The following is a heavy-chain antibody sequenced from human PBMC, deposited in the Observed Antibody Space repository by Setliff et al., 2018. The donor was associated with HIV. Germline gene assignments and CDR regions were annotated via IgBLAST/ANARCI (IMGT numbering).Heavy chain of an antibody. CDR3: ARNFGLSPSGKYYYYYGMDI. Sequence: RASVKVSCKASGYTFTGHYLHWVRQAPGQGLEWLGWVNPNSGDAIYAQNFQGRVTMTRDTSINAAYMELRGLRSDDTAMYYCARNFGLSPSGKYYYYYGMDIWGQGTTVNVSS. D-gene: IGHD3-10*01. CDR1: GYTFTGHY. J-gene: IGHJ6*02. V-gene: IGHV1-2*02. CDR2: VNPNSGDA.